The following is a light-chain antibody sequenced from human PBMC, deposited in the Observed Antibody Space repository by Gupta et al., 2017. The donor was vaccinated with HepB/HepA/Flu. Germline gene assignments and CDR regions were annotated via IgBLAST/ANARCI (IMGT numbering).Light chain of an antibody. Sequence: QSILTQPPSVSGASGQRVTIPCTGSSSRVGSGADVHWYQQLPGTAPKLLIYGNNNRPSGVSDLFAGSKSGTAASLAISGLQPEDDAEYYCQSYDRLSVVVFGGGTKLTVL. CDR3: QSYDRLSVVV. J-gene: IGLJ2*01. CDR1: SSRVGSGAD. CDR2: GNN. V-gene: IGLV1-40*01.